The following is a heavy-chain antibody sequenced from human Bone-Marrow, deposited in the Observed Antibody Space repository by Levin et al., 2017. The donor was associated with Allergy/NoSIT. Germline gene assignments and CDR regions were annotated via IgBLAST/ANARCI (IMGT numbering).Heavy chain of an antibody. D-gene: IGHD1-26*01. J-gene: IGHJ4*02. CDR3: ARLYSGSYSLGY. V-gene: IGHV4-39*01. CDR1: GGSISSSSYY. Sequence: RSQTLSLTCTVSGGSISSSSYYWGWIRQPPGEGLEWIGTIYYSGSTYYNPSLKSRVTISVDTSKSQFSLKLSSVTAADTAVYYCARLYSGSYSLGYWGQGTLVTVSS. CDR2: IYYSGST.